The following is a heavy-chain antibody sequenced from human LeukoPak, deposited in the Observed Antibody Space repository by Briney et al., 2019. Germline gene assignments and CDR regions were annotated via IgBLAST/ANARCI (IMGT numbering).Heavy chain of an antibody. CDR3: ARAPSEIGGYYPEYFRH. J-gene: IGHJ1*01. CDR1: GFSVSSNY. V-gene: IGHV3-74*01. CDR2: IKSDGST. Sequence: GGSLRLSCAVSGFSVSSNYMSWVRQAPGKGLVCVSRIKSDGSTNYADSVKGRFTISRDNAKNTVYLQMNSLRAEDTGVYYCARAPSEIGGYYPEYFRHWGQGTLVTVSS. D-gene: IGHD3-22*01.